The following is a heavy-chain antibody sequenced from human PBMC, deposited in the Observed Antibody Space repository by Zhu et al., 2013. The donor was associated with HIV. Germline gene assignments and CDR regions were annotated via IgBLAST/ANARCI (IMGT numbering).Heavy chain of an antibody. CDR1: GGTFSNYT. Sequence: HVQLVQSGAEVKKPGSSVKVSCKASGGTFSNYTITWVRQAPGQGLEWMGGIIPIFGSANYAQKFQGRVTITADESTSTAYMELSSLRSEDTAVYYCSRRAFYYDSSWFDPGAREPWSPSPQ. CDR3: SRRAFYYDSSWFDP. D-gene: IGHD3-22*01. V-gene: IGHV1-69*12. J-gene: IGHJ5*02. CDR2: IIPIFGSA.